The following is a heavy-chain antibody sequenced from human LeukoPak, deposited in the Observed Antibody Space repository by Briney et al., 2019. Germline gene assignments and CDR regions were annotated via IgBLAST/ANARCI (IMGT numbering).Heavy chain of an antibody. Sequence: GGSLRLSCAASGFTFSNYGMRWVRQAPGKGLEWVAFIRYDGSNKYYADSVKGRFTISRDNSKNTLYLQMNSLRAEDTAVYYCAKDRGITISGVDWFDPWGQGTLVTVSS. J-gene: IGHJ5*02. V-gene: IGHV3-30*02. D-gene: IGHD3-3*01. CDR3: AKDRGITISGVDWFDP. CDR2: IRYDGSNK. CDR1: GFTFSNYG.